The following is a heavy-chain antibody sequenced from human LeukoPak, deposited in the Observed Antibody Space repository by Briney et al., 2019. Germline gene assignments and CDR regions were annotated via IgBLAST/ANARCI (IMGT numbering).Heavy chain of an antibody. Sequence: ASVKLSCEASGGTFSSCAIRWVRQAPGQGLEWMGGIIPIFGTANYAQKFQGRVTITADESTSTAYMELSSVRSEDTEVYYCARVKSGDDILTGYYTSQYNWFDPWGQGTLVTVSS. J-gene: IGHJ5*02. V-gene: IGHV1-69*01. CDR3: ARVKSGDDILTGYYTSQYNWFDP. CDR2: IIPIFGTA. CDR1: GGTFSSCA. D-gene: IGHD3-9*01.